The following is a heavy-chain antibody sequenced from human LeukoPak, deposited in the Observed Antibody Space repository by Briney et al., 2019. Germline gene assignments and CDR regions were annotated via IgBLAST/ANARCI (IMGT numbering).Heavy chain of an antibody. CDR1: GGTFSSYA. CDR3: ARDHYYTSGSPSFDY. J-gene: IGHJ4*02. Sequence: GASVKVSCKASGGTFSSYAISWVRQAPGQGLEWMGGIIPIFGTANYAQKFQGRVTITADESTSTAYMELSRLTSDDTAVYYCARDHYYTSGSPSFDYWGQGTLVTVSS. CDR2: IIPIFGTA. V-gene: IGHV1-69*13. D-gene: IGHD3-10*01.